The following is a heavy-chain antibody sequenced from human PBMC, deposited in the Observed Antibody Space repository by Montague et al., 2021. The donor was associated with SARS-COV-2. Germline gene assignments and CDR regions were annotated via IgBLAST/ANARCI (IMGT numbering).Heavy chain of an antibody. J-gene: IGHJ4*01. CDR3: AREGYRSGSFYIDY. CDR2: ISHDESNH. D-gene: IGHD1-26*01. CDR1: RLPFNGYA. V-gene: IGHV3-30*04. Sequence: SLRPSCAASRLPFNGYAMHWVRQAPGKGLEWLTFISHDESNHRYADSVKGRFTISRDNSKNTLYLQMDSLRPEDTAVYYCAREGYRSGSFYIDYWGQEPWSPSP.